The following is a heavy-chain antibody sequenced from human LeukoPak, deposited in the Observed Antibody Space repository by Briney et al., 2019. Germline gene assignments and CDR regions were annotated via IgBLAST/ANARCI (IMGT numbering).Heavy chain of an antibody. CDR1: GGSISSSTYY. V-gene: IGHV4-39*01. Sequence: SETLSLTCTVSGGSISSSTYYWGWIRLPPGKGLGWIGSINYSGGTFYNPSLKSRVTISVDTSKNQFSLILSSVTGADTAVYFCARARLSIVRGITNFDYWGQGTVVTVSS. D-gene: IGHD3-10*01. CDR3: ARARLSIVRGITNFDY. J-gene: IGHJ4*02. CDR2: INYSGGT.